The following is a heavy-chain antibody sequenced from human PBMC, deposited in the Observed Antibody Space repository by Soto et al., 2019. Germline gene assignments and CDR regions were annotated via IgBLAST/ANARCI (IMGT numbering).Heavy chain of an antibody. Sequence: PGGSLRLSCAVSGFSLGPYCVTWVRQTPEKGLEWVTGFSGGSVAIFYADSVRGRFTISRDSSTAYLQMNNLRPEDTAVYFCARWNGFGDSWGQGSLVPVSS. CDR1: GFSLGPYC. J-gene: IGHJ4*02. CDR3: ARWNGFGDS. CDR2: FSGGSVAI. V-gene: IGHV3-21*04. D-gene: IGHD1-1*01.